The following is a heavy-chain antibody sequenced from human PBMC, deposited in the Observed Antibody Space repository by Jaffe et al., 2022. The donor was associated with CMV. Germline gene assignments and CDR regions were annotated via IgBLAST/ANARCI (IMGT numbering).Heavy chain of an antibody. Sequence: EVQLVQSGAEVKEPGESLKISCKGSGYSFNNYWIGWVRQMPGKGLDWMGIIHPDDSDTRYSPSFRGQVTISADKSSTTAYLQWRSLRASDTAIYYCARGGNPTVIFDYWGQGTLVTVSS. CDR2: IHPDDSDT. CDR3: ARGGNPTVIFDY. J-gene: IGHJ4*02. D-gene: IGHD4-4*01. CDR1: GYSFNNYW. V-gene: IGHV5-51*01.